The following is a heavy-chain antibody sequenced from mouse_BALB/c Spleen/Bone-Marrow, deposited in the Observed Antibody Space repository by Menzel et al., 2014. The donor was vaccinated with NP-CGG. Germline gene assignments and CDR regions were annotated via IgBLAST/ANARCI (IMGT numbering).Heavy chain of an antibody. CDR2: ISYSGNA. D-gene: IGHD1-2*01. CDR1: GDSITSSY. J-gene: IGHJ2*01. CDR3: ARGNGYRFDY. V-gene: IGHV3-8*02. Sequence: EVKVVESGPSLVKPSQTLSLPCSVTGDSITSSYWNWIRKFPGNKLEYMGYISYSGNAYYNPSLKSRISLTRDTSKNQYYLQLNSVTTEDTATYSCARGNGYRFDYWGQGTTLTVSS.